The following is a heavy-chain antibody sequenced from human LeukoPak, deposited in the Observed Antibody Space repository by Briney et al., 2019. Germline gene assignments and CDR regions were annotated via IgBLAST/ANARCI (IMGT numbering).Heavy chain of an antibody. D-gene: IGHD6-13*01. CDR1: GFTFSSYG. J-gene: IGHJ6*02. CDR3: AKDHWVLGSAADRSYGMDV. Sequence: PGGSLRLSCAASGFTFSSYGMHWVRQAPGKGLEWVAVISYDGSNKYYADSVKGRFTISRDNSKNTPYLQMNSLRAEDTAVYYCAKDHWVLGSAADRSYGMDVWGQGTTVTVSS. V-gene: IGHV3-30*18. CDR2: ISYDGSNK.